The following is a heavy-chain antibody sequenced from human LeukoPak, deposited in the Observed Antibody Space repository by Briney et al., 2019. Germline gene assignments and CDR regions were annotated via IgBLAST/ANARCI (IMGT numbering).Heavy chain of an antibody. J-gene: IGHJ4*02. V-gene: IGHV1-24*01. CDR3: ATGSEYSSGWYDY. CDR1: GYTLTELF. D-gene: IGHD6-19*01. Sequence: GASVKVSCKVSGYTLTELFMHWLRQAAGKGVEWMGGFDPEDCEAIYAQKFQGRVTMTEDTSTDTAYMELSSLRPEDTAVYYCATGSEYSSGWYDYWGQGTLVTVSS. CDR2: FDPEDCEA.